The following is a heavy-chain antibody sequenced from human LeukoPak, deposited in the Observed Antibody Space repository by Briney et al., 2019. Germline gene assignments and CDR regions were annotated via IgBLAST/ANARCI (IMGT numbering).Heavy chain of an antibody. CDR2: IETAGDS. J-gene: IGHJ4*02. V-gene: IGHV3-13*01. CDR3: ARGDSSGWGLDY. Sequence: GGFLRLSCAASGFTFSICDMHWVRQVPGEGLEWVSVIETAGDSYYSDSVKGRFTISRENAKNSLYLQMTSLRAGDTAVYYCARGDSSGWGLDYWGQGILVTVSS. CDR1: GFTFSICD. D-gene: IGHD6-19*01.